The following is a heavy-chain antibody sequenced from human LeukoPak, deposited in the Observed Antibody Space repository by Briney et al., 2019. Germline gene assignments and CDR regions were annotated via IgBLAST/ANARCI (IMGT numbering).Heavy chain of an antibody. D-gene: IGHD6-19*01. J-gene: IGHJ4*02. CDR3: ARDRGLLYGSSGCLDY. Sequence: ASVKVSCKASGYTFTSYYMHWVRQAPGQGLEWMGINNPSSGTTSYAQKFQGRVTMTRDTSTSTAYMELSSLTSEDTAVYFCARDRGLLYGSSGCLDYWGQGTLVTVSS. CDR2: NNPSSGTT. V-gene: IGHV1-46*01. CDR1: GYTFTSYY.